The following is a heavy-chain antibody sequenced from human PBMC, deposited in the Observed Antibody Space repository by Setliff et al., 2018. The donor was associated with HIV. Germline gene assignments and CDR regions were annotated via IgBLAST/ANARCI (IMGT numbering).Heavy chain of an antibody. CDR1: GVSITSYY. CDR3: ARGGYSSSWYTYYGMDV. J-gene: IGHJ6*02. D-gene: IGHD6-13*01. Sequence: PSETLSLTCNVSGVSITSYYWSWIRQSPGKGLEYIGYIYSNGGTNYNPSLKSRVTISVDTSKNQFSLTLSSVTAADTAVYYCARGGYSSSWYTYYGMDVWGQGTTVTVSS. CDR2: IYSNGGT. V-gene: IGHV4-4*08.